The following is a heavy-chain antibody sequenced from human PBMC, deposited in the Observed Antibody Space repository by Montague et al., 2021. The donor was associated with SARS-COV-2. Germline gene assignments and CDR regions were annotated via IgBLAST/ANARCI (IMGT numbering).Heavy chain of an antibody. CDR2: INHGGST. CDR1: GTSFSGYY. Sequence: SETLSLTCAVHGTSFSGYYWNWIRQPPGKGLEWIGEINHGGSTKYSPSLKSRLTISADTSKNQFSLKLTSVAAADTAVYYCARLRDGVVPSPILGVGPYYSYSHMDLWGGGPTVTVSS. J-gene: IGHJ6*03. V-gene: IGHV4-34*01. CDR3: ARLRDGVVPSPILGVGPYYSYSHMDL. D-gene: IGHD3-10*01.